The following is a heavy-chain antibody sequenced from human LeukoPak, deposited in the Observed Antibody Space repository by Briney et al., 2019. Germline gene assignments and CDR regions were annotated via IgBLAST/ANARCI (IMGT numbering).Heavy chain of an antibody. Sequence: SVKVSCKASGGTFSSYAISWVRQAPGQGLEWMGGIIPIFGTANYAQKFQGRVTITTDESTSTAYMELSSLRSEDTAVYYCARSRDGCNFVFYYFDYWGQGTLVTVSS. CDR3: ARSRDGCNFVFYYFDY. CDR2: IIPIFGTA. CDR1: GGTFSSYA. J-gene: IGHJ4*02. D-gene: IGHD5-24*01. V-gene: IGHV1-69*05.